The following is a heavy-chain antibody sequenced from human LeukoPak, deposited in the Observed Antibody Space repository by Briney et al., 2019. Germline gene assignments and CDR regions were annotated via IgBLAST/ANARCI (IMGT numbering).Heavy chain of an antibody. J-gene: IGHJ4*02. V-gene: IGHV3-23*01. CDR3: ARETRDLNFDF. Sequence: LTGGSLRLSCAASGFTLSSYAMSWVRQAPGKGLEWVSAISGSGGSTYYADSVKGRFTISRDNAKNSLYLQMNSLRAEDTAVYYCARETRDLNFDFWGQGTLVTVSS. CDR1: GFTLSSYA. CDR2: ISGSGGST. D-gene: IGHD2-2*01.